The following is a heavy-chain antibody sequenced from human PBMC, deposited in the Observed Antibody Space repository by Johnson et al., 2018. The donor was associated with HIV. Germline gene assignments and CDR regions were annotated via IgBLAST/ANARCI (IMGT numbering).Heavy chain of an antibody. CDR2: IWSDGSNK. D-gene: IGHD4-17*01. CDR3: ARALTTDAFDI. V-gene: IGHV3-30*04. J-gene: IGHJ3*02. Sequence: QMQLVESGGGLVQPGRSLRLSCAASGFTFSTYALHWVRQAPGKGLEWVAVIWSDGSNKHYADSVKGRFTISRDNSKNTLYLQMNSLRAEDTAVYYCARALTTDAFDIWGQGTMVTVSS. CDR1: GFTFSTYA.